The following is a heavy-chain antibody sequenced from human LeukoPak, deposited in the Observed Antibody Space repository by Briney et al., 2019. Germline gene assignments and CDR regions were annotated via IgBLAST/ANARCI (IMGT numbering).Heavy chain of an antibody. V-gene: IGHV1-69*13. CDR2: IIPIFGTA. D-gene: IGHD3-22*01. CDR3: ARDTYYYDSSGYSDEYYFDY. J-gene: IGHJ4*02. CDR1: GGTFSSYA. Sequence: SVKASCKASGGTFSSYAISWVRQAPGQGLEWMGGIIPIFGTANYAQKFQGRVTITADESTSTAYMELSSLRSEDTAVYYCARDTYYYDSSGYSDEYYFDYWGQGTLVTVSS.